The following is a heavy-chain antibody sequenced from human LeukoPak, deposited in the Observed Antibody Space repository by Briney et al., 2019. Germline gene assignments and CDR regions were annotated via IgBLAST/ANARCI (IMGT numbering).Heavy chain of an antibody. D-gene: IGHD6-13*01. CDR3: ARGGSPSSSWVYWFDP. J-gene: IGHJ5*02. CDR1: GFTVSSNY. V-gene: IGHV3-66*01. Sequence: GGSLRLSCAASGFTVSSNYMSWVRQAPGKGLEWVSVIYSGGSTYYADTVKGRFTISRDNSKNTLYLQMNSLRAEDTAVYYCARGGSPSSSWVYWFDPWGQGTLVTVSS. CDR2: IYSGGST.